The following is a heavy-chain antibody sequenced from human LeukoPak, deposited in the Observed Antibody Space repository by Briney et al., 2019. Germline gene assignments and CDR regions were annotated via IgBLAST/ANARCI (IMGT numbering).Heavy chain of an antibody. J-gene: IGHJ4*02. V-gene: IGHV3-21*01. CDR3: ARDMATIEGYFDY. D-gene: IGHD5-24*01. Sequence: GGSLRLSCAASEFTFSSYTMNWVRQAPGKGLEGVSSISSTSSYIYYADSVRGRFTISRDNAKNSLYLQMYSLRAEDTAVYYCARDMATIEGYFDYWGQGTLVTVSS. CDR1: EFTFSSYT. CDR2: ISSTSSYI.